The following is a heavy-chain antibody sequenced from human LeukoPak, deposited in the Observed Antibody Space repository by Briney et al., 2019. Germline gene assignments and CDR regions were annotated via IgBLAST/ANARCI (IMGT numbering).Heavy chain of an antibody. J-gene: IGHJ4*02. D-gene: IGHD3-16*02. Sequence: TGGSLRLPCAASGFTFSSYWMSWVRQAPGKGLEWVANIKQDGSEKYYVDSVKGRFTISRDNAKNSLYLQMNSLRAEDTAVYYCARAEPYYDYVWGSYRSPYFDYWGQGTLVTVSS. CDR2: IKQDGSEK. CDR1: GFTFSSYW. V-gene: IGHV3-7*01. CDR3: ARAEPYYDYVWGSYRSPYFDY.